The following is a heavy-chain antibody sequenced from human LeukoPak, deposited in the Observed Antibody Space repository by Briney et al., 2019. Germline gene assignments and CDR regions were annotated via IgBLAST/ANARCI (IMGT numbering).Heavy chain of an antibody. Sequence: ASVKVSCKASGYTFTGYYMPWVRQAPGQGLEWMGRINPNSGGTNYAQKFQGRVTMTRDTSISTAYMELSRLRSDDTAVYYCARVRSGSFFDYWGQGTLVTVSS. V-gene: IGHV1-2*06. CDR2: INPNSGGT. CDR1: GYTFTGYY. D-gene: IGHD1-26*01. J-gene: IGHJ4*02. CDR3: ARVRSGSFFDY.